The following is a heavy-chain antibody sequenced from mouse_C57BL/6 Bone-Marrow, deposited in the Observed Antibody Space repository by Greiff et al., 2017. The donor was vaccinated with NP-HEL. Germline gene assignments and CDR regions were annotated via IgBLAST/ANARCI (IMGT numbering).Heavy chain of an antibody. Sequence: VQLKESGGDLVKPGGSLKLSCAASGFTFSSYGMSWVRQTPDKRLEWVATISSGGSYTYYPDSVKGRFTISRDNAKNTLYLQMSSLKSEDTAMYYCARLFYSNSYWYFDVWGTGTTVTVSS. V-gene: IGHV5-6*01. D-gene: IGHD2-5*01. J-gene: IGHJ1*03. CDR1: GFTFSSYG. CDR3: ARLFYSNSYWYFDV. CDR2: ISSGGSYT.